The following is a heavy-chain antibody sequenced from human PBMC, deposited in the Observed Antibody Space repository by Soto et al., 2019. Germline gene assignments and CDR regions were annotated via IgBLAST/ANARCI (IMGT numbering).Heavy chain of an antibody. J-gene: IGHJ4*02. Sequence: EVQLLASGGDLVQPGGSLRLSCAASGFTFTSYAMSWIRQAPGKGLEWVSAITGGGDNTYYADSVKGRVTISRDNSKNTLYLQMNSLRAEDTAFYYCTQDGGSRDWLTVNWGQGTLVTVSS. D-gene: IGHD3-9*01. CDR2: ITGGGDNT. V-gene: IGHV3-23*01. CDR1: GFTFTSYA. CDR3: TQDGGSRDWLTVN.